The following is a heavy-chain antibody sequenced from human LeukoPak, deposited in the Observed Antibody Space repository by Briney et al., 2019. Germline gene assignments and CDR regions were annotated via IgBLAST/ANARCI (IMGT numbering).Heavy chain of an antibody. CDR2: IYYSGST. V-gene: IGHV4-59*01. Sequence: SETLSLTCTVSGGSLSSYYWSWIRQPPGKGLESFGYIYYSGSTNYIPSLKSRVTISVDTSKNQFSLKLSSVTAADTAVYYCARDGDADSDWGQGTLVTVSS. J-gene: IGHJ4*02. CDR1: GGSLSSYY. D-gene: IGHD2-21*02. CDR3: ARDGDADSD.